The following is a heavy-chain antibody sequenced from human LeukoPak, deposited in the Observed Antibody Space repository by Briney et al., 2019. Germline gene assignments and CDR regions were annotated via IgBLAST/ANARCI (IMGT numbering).Heavy chain of an antibody. D-gene: IGHD1-26*01. V-gene: IGHV3-30*18. Sequence: PGGSLRLSCAASGFTFSSYGMHWVRQAPGKGLEWVAVISYDGSNKYYADSVKGRFTNSRDNSKNTLYLQMNSLRAEDTAVYYCAKDSGRSGSLYFEYWGQGTLVTVSS. CDR3: AKDSGRSGSLYFEY. CDR2: ISYDGSNK. J-gene: IGHJ4*02. CDR1: GFTFSSYG.